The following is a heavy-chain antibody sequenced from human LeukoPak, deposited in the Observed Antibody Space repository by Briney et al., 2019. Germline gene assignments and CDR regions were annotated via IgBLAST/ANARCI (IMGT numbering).Heavy chain of an antibody. D-gene: IGHD3-9*01. V-gene: IGHV4-61*02. CDR2: IYTSGST. Sequence: PSETLSLTCTVSGGSISSGSYYWSWIRQPAGKGLEWIGRIYTSGSTNYNPSLKSRVTISVDTSKNQFSLKLSSVTAADTAVYYCARGDFDWLSRFDYWGQGTLVTVSS. CDR1: GGSISSGSYY. CDR3: ARGDFDWLSRFDY. J-gene: IGHJ4*02.